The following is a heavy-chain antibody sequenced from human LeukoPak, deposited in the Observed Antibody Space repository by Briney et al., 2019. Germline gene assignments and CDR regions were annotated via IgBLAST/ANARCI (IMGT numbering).Heavy chain of an antibody. CDR2: INAGNGNT. J-gene: IGHJ4*02. Sequence: ASVKVSCKAPGYTFTSYAMHWVRQAPGQRLEWMGWINAGNGNTKYSQKFQGRVTITRDTSASTAYMELSSLRSEDTAVYYCAREWKWQQLVPGYWGQGTLVTVSS. D-gene: IGHD6-13*01. CDR3: AREWKWQQLVPGY. CDR1: GYTFTSYA. V-gene: IGHV1-3*01.